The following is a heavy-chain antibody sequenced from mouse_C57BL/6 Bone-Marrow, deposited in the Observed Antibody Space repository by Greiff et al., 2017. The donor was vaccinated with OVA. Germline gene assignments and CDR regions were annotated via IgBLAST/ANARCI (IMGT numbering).Heavy chain of an antibody. J-gene: IGHJ4*01. D-gene: IGHD2-4*01. V-gene: IGHV1-55*01. CDR2: IYPGSGGT. Sequence: QVQLQQPGAELVKPGASVKLSCKASGYTFTSYWITWVKQRPGQGLEWIGDIYPGSGGTNYNEKFKSKATLTVDTSSSTAYMQLSSLTSEDSAVYYCARGGYDYCYDYAMDYWGQGTSVTVSS. CDR3: ARGGYDYCYDYAMDY. CDR1: GYTFTSYW.